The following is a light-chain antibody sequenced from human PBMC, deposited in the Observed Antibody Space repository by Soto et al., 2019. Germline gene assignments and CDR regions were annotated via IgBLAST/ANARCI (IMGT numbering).Light chain of an antibody. J-gene: IGKJ4*01. CDR3: QQYGSYPFS. V-gene: IGKV1-5*03. Sequence: DIQMTQSPSTLSASVGDRVTITCRASQSINNWLAWYQQKPGKAPNLLIYKASSLESGVPSRFSGSGSGTEFSITVSSPVSDDFATDYCQQYGSYPFSFGGGTEVEIK. CDR2: KAS. CDR1: QSINNW.